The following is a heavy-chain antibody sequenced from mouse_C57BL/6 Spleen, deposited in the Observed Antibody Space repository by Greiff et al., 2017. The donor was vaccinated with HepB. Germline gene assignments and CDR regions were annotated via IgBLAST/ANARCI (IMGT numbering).Heavy chain of an antibody. Sequence: QVQLQQSGAELVRPGASVKLSCKASGYTFTDYYINWVKQRPGQGLEWIARIYPGSGNTYYNEKFKGKATLTAEKSSSTAYMQLSSLTSEDSAVYFCARTGNLNAMDYWGQGTSVTVSS. D-gene: IGHD2-1*01. CDR2: IYPGSGNT. CDR1: GYTFTDYY. V-gene: IGHV1-76*01. J-gene: IGHJ4*01. CDR3: ARTGNLNAMDY.